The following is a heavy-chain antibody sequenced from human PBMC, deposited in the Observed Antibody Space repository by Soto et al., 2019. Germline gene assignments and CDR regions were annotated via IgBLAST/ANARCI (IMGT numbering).Heavy chain of an antibody. CDR1: GGSVSSGSYY. V-gene: IGHV4-61*01. D-gene: IGHD5-12*01. Sequence: SETLSLTCTVSGGSVSSGSYYWSWIRQPPGKGLEWIGYIYYSGSTNYNPSLKSRVTISVDTSKNQFSLKLSSLTAADTAVYYCATETEMATMNYWGQGTLVSVSS. CDR2: IYYSGST. CDR3: ATETEMATMNY. J-gene: IGHJ4*02.